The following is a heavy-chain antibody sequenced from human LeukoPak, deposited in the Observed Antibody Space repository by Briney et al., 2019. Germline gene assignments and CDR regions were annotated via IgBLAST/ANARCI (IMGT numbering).Heavy chain of an antibody. Sequence: SGGSLRLSCAASGFTFSSYGMHWVRQAPGKGLEWVAVISYDGSNKYYADSVKGRFTISRDNSKNTLYLQMNSLRAEDTAVYYCAKDLSAYRAFWYYYYGMDVWGQGTTVTVSS. V-gene: IGHV3-30*18. D-gene: IGHD3-3*02. CDR1: GFTFSSYG. CDR2: ISYDGSNK. CDR3: AKDLSAYRAFWYYYYGMDV. J-gene: IGHJ6*02.